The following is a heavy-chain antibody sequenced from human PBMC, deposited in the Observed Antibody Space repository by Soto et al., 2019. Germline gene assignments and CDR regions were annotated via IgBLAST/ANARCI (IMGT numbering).Heavy chain of an antibody. D-gene: IGHD3-22*01. CDR2: IIPIFGTA. Sequence: SVTVSFTASGGTFSSYAIGWVRQAPGQGLEWMGGIIPIFGTANYAQKFQGRVTITADESTSTAYMELSSLRSEDTAVYYCARIVEDSSGYYFTWFDPWGQGTLVTVSS. V-gene: IGHV1-69*13. J-gene: IGHJ5*02. CDR1: GGTFSSYA. CDR3: ARIVEDSSGYYFTWFDP.